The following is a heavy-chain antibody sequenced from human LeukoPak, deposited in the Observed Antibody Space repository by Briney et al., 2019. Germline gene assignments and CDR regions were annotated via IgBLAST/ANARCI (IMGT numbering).Heavy chain of an antibody. Sequence: GASVKVSCKASGGTFSSYAISWVRQAPGQGLEWMGGIIPIFGTANYAQKFQGRVTITTDESTSTAYMELSSLRSEDTAVYYCARESPLEYSSSSGQYFDYWGQGTLVTVSS. J-gene: IGHJ4*02. V-gene: IGHV1-69*05. CDR1: GGTFSSYA. CDR2: IIPIFGTA. D-gene: IGHD6-6*01. CDR3: ARESPLEYSSSSGQYFDY.